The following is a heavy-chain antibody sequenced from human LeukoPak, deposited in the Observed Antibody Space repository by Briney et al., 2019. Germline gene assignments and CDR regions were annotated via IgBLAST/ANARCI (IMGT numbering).Heavy chain of an antibody. CDR2: IYHSGST. Sequence: PSETLSLTCAVYGGSFSGYYWTWIRQPPGKGLEWIGSIYHSGSTYYNPSLKSRVTISVDTSKNQFSLKLSSVTAADTAVYYCARQSCSGGSCYALGYWGQGTLVTVSS. J-gene: IGHJ4*02. CDR3: ARQSCSGGSCYALGY. CDR1: GGSFSGYY. V-gene: IGHV4-34*01. D-gene: IGHD2-15*01.